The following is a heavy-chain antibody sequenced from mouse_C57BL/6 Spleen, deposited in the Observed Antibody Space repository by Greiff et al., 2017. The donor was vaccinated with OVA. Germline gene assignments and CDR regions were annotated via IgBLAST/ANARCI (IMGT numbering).Heavy chain of an antibody. D-gene: IGHD1-1*01. CDR1: GFTFSSYA. V-gene: IGHV5-9-1*02. Sequence: EVQLVESGEGLVKPGGSLKLSCAASGFTFSSYAMSWVRQTPEKRLEWVAYISSGGDYIYYADTVKGRFTISRDNTRNTLYLQMSSLKSEDTAMYYCTRRGVDSAMDYWGQGTSVTVSS. J-gene: IGHJ4*01. CDR3: TRRGVDSAMDY. CDR2: ISSGGDYI.